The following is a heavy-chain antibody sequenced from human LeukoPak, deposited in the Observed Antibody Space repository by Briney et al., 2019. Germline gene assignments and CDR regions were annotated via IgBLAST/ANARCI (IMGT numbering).Heavy chain of an antibody. Sequence: GGSLRLSCAPSGFTFSSYAMSWARQAPGKGLEWVPAMIGRGGSTTYAHSGKGRFTISTDNSKNTLYLQMNSLRAEDTAVYYCAKDTVCSSTSCYGEDKNWFDPWGQGTLVTVSS. V-gene: IGHV3-23*01. CDR2: MIGRGGST. CDR1: GFTFSSYA. J-gene: IGHJ5*02. CDR3: AKDTVCSSTSCYGEDKNWFDP. D-gene: IGHD2-2*01.